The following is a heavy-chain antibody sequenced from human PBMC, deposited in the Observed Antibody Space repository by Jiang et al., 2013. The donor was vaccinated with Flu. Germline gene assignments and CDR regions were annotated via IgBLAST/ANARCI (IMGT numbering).Heavy chain of an antibody. CDR1: GGTFSNYP. CDR3: ASSRDCCNAPFHI. J-gene: IGHJ3*02. V-gene: IGHV1-69*02. Sequence: KASGGTFSNYPISWVRQAPGQGLEWMGRIIPVLGLANYAQNFQDKVTITADKSTGAGYMEVSSLSSADTAVYYCASSRDCCNAPFHIWGQGTMVTVSS. D-gene: IGHD2-21*02. CDR2: IIPVLGLA.